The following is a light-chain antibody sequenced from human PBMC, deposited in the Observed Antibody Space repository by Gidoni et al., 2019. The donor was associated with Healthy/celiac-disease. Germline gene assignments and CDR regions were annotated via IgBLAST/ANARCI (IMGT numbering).Light chain of an antibody. Sequence: EIVLTQSPATLSLSPGDRATFSCRASQSVSSYLAWYQQKPGHAPRLLIYDASNRATGIPSRFSGSGSGTDFTLTISSLEPEDFAVYYCQQRSNWPRTFGQGTKLEIK. CDR3: QQRSNWPRT. J-gene: IGKJ2*01. V-gene: IGKV3-11*01. CDR1: QSVSSY. CDR2: DAS.